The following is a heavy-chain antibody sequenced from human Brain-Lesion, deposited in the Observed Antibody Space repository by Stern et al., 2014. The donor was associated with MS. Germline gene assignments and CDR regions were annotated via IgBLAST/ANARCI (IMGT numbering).Heavy chain of an antibody. D-gene: IGHD3-3*01. J-gene: IGHJ5*02. V-gene: IGHV3-7*01. Sequence: VQLVQSGGDLDQPGGSLRVSCVASGFTFSDYWLTWVRQAPGKGLQWGANINQDGSNKNYVDSVKGRFTISRDNAKNSLYLQMNSLRVDDTAVYYCARIDRGNYDFWSGYYDYWFDPWGQGTLVTVSS. CDR3: ARIDRGNYDFWSGYYDYWFDP. CDR2: INQDGSNK. CDR1: GFTFSDYW.